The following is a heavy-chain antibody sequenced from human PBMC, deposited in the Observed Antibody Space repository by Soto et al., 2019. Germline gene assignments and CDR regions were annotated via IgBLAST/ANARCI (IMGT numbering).Heavy chain of an antibody. Sequence: PGGSLRLSCTASGFTFGDYALSWVRQGPGKGLEWVGFIRIKSNGGTSEYPASVKGRFTISRDDSKSTAYLQINSLKTEDTSVYYCIRGLRWSDYWGQGTRVTVSS. D-gene: IGHD4-17*01. CDR2: IRIKSNGGTS. J-gene: IGHJ4*02. CDR1: GFTFGDYA. V-gene: IGHV3-49*04. CDR3: IRGLRWSDY.